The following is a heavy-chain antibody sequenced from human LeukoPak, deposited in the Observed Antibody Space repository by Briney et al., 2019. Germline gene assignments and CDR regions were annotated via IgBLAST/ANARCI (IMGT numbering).Heavy chain of an antibody. Sequence: GGSLRLSCAASGFTFSSYWMSWVRQAPGKGLEWVANIKQDGSEKHYVDSVKGRFTISRDNAKNSLYLQMNSLRAEDTAVYYCARAPPLLVVKHAFDIWGQGTMVTVSS. D-gene: IGHD2-8*02. J-gene: IGHJ3*02. CDR3: ARAPPLLVVKHAFDI. CDR1: GFTFSSYW. V-gene: IGHV3-7*01. CDR2: IKQDGSEK.